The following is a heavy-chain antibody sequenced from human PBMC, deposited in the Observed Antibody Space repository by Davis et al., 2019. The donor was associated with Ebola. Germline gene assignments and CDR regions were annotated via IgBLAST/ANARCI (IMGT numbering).Heavy chain of an antibody. D-gene: IGHD3-9*01. CDR2: VSSSGST. V-gene: IGHV4-59*01. Sequence: SETLSLTCTVSGGSMSSYYWSWFRQTPGKGLEWIGYVSSSGSTNYNSSLGSRVTISVDTSKNQFSLKLRSVTAADTAVYYCARGDFDWLRVGMDVWGQGTTVTVSS. CDR1: GGSMSSYY. CDR3: ARGDFDWLRVGMDV. J-gene: IGHJ6*02.